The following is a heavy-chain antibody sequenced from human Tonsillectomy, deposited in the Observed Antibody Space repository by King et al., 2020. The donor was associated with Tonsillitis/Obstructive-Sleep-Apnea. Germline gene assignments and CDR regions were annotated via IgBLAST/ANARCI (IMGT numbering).Heavy chain of an antibody. CDR1: GGSITSSSYY. CDR3: ASRGRAYSTSSYWFDP. J-gene: IGHJ5*02. CDR2: SYSSGST. Sequence: QLQESGPGLVKPSETLSLTCTVSGGSITSSSYYWGWIRQPPGKGLEWIGYSYSSGSTYYNPSLKSRVTISVDTSKNQFSLKLNSVTAADTAVYYCASRGRAYSTSSYWFDPWGQGTLVSVSS. V-gene: IGHV4-39*01. D-gene: IGHD6-6*01.